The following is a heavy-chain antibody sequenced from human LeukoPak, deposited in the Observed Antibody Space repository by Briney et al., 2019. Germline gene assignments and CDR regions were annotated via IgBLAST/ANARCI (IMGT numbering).Heavy chain of an antibody. CDR2: IYDSGAT. V-gene: IGHV4-59*11. CDR3: ARSKYCSSTSCYNPIDY. Sequence: PSETLSLTCTVFGSMSNHFWSWIRQPPGKGLEWIGYIYDSGATDYNPSLKSRVTMSVDTSANQFSLKLSSVTAADTAVYYCARSKYCSSTSCYNPIDYWGQGTLVTVSS. D-gene: IGHD2-2*02. CDR1: GSMSNHF. J-gene: IGHJ4*02.